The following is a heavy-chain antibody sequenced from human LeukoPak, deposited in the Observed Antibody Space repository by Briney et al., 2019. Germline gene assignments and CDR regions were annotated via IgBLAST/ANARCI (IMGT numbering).Heavy chain of an antibody. CDR1: GGSSSGYY. CDR2: INHSGST. Sequence: SETLSLTCAVYGGSSSGYYWSWIRQPPGKGLEWIGEINHSGSTNYNPSLKSRVTISVDTSKNQFSLKLSSVTAADTAVYYCARVSDSSGYYLFDYWGQGTLVTVSS. V-gene: IGHV4-34*01. CDR3: ARVSDSSGYYLFDY. J-gene: IGHJ4*02. D-gene: IGHD3-22*01.